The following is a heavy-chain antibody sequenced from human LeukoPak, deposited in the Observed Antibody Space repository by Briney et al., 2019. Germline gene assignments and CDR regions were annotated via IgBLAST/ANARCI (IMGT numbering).Heavy chain of an antibody. CDR1: GFTFSSYA. CDR3: AKDKVTTPLREPTLYYMDV. CDR2: ISYDGSNK. D-gene: IGHD4-17*01. J-gene: IGHJ6*03. V-gene: IGHV3-30*04. Sequence: PGGSLRLSCAASGFTFSSYAMHWVRQAPGKGLEWVAVISYDGSNKYYADSVKGRFTISRDNSKNTLYLQMNSLRNEDTAVHYCAKDKVTTPLREPTLYYMDVWGKGTTVTISS.